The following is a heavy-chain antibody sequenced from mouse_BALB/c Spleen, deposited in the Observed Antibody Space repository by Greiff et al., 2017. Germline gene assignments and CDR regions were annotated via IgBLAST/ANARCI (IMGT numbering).Heavy chain of an antibody. CDR3: ARSTMSTAEEFAY. D-gene: IGHD2-4*01. V-gene: IGHV1-14*01. J-gene: IGHJ3*01. Sequence: EVQVVESGPELVKPGASVKMSCKASGYTFTSYVMHWVKQTPGQGLEWIGFINPYNDGTKYNEKFKGKATLTSDKSSSTAYMELSSLTSEDSAVYYSARSTMSTAEEFAYWGQGTLVTVSA. CDR2: INPYNDGT. CDR1: GYTFTSYV.